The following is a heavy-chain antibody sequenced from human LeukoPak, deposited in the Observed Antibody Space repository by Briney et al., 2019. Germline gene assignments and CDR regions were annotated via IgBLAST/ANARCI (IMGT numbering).Heavy chain of an antibody. J-gene: IGHJ3*02. CDR1: GGSISSGSYY. V-gene: IGHV4-61*02. CDR2: YFTSGST. Sequence: PSQTLSLTCTVSGGSISSGSYYCGWIRHPAGKGLEWIVRYFTSGSTNYNPSLKSRVTISVDTSKNQFSLKLSSVTAADTAVYYCARFIVVVPAATRDDAFDIWGQGTMVTVSS. CDR3: ARFIVVVPAATRDDAFDI. D-gene: IGHD2-2*01.